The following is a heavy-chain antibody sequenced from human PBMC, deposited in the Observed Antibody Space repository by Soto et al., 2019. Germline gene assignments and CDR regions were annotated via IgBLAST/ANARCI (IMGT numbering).Heavy chain of an antibody. CDR2: IYYSGST. Sequence: SETLSLTCTVSGGSISSSSYYWGWIRQPPGKGLEWIGSIYYSGSTYYDPSLKSRVTISVDTSKNQFSLKLSSVTAADTAVYYCECLPYYYYYGMDVWGQGTTVTVSS. D-gene: IGHD2-2*01. CDR1: GGSISSSSYY. J-gene: IGHJ6*02. CDR3: ECLPYYYYYGMDV. V-gene: IGHV4-39*01.